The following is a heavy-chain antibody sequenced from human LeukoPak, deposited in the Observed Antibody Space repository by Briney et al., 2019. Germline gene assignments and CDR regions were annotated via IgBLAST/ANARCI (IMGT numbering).Heavy chain of an antibody. D-gene: IGHD3-10*01. J-gene: IGHJ4*02. CDR1: GGSFSGYY. CDR2: ISGSGGST. Sequence: ETLSLTCAVYGGSFSGYYWTWIRQAPGKGLEWVSAISGSGGSTYYADSVKGRFTISRDNSKNTLYLQMNSLRAEDTTVYYCARGRGVITHFDYWGQGTLVTVSS. CDR3: ARGRGVITHFDY. V-gene: IGHV3-23*01.